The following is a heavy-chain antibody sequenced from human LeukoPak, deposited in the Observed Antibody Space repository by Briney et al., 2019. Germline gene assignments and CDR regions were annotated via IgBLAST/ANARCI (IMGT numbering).Heavy chain of an antibody. V-gene: IGHV3-48*03. CDR1: GFTFSSYE. CDR2: ISSSGSTI. D-gene: IGHD4-17*01. Sequence: TGGSLRLSCAASGFTFSSYEMNWVRQAPGKGLEWVSYISSSGSTIYHADSVKGRFTISRDNAKNSLYLQMNSLRAEDTAVYYCARNDYGDSVWGQGTPVTVSS. J-gene: IGHJ4*02. CDR3: ARNDYGDSV.